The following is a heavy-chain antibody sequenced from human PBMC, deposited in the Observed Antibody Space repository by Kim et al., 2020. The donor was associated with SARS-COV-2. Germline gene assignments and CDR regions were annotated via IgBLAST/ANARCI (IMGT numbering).Heavy chain of an antibody. CDR1: GFTFSSYW. Sequence: GGSLRLSCAASGFTFSSYWMSWVRQAPGKGLEWVANIKQDGSEKYYVDSVKGRFTISRDNAKNSLYLQMNSLRAEDTAVYYCTRSVGWFGELPDWFDPWGQGTLVTVSS. CDR2: IKQDGSEK. V-gene: IGHV3-7*01. D-gene: IGHD3-10*01. CDR3: TRSVGWFGELPDWFDP. J-gene: IGHJ5*02.